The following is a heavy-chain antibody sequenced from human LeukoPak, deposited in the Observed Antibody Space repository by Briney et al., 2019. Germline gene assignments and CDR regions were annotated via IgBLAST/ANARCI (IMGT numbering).Heavy chain of an antibody. D-gene: IGHD6-19*01. Sequence: PGGSLRLSCAASGFTVSSNYMSWVRQAPGKGLEWVSVIYSGGSTYYADSVKGGFTISRDNSKNTLYLQMNSLRAEDTAVYYCARGPSTYSSATPIWGQGTLVTVSS. CDR2: IYSGGST. V-gene: IGHV3-66*01. CDR1: GFTVSSNY. J-gene: IGHJ4*02. CDR3: ARGPSTYSSATPI.